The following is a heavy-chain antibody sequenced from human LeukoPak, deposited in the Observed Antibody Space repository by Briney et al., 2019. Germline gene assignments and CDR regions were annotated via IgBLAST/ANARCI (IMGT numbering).Heavy chain of an antibody. J-gene: IGHJ4*02. D-gene: IGHD1-26*01. CDR1: GLTFISYG. V-gene: IGHV3-64*01. CDR2: ISSNGGST. Sequence: GGSLRLSCAASGLTFISYGMNWVRQTPGKGLEYVSAISSNGGSTFYANSVKGRFTISRDNSKNTLYLQMGSLRAEDMAVYYCARSSGSYGGIDYWGQGTLVTVSS. CDR3: ARSSGSYGGIDY.